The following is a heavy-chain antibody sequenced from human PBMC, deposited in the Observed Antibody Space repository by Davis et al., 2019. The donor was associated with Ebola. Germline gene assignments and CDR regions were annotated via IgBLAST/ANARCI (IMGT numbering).Heavy chain of an antibody. V-gene: IGHV1-18*01. CDR2: ISAYNGNT. CDR1: GGTFSSYA. CDR3: ARDRDWNDVYYYYYGMDV. J-gene: IGHJ6*02. Sequence: ASVKVSCKASGGTFSSYAISWVRQAPGQGLEWMGWISAYNGNTNYAQKLQGRVTMTTDTSTSTAYMELRSLRSDDTAVYYCARDRDWNDVYYYYYGMDVWGQGTTVTVSS. D-gene: IGHD1-1*01.